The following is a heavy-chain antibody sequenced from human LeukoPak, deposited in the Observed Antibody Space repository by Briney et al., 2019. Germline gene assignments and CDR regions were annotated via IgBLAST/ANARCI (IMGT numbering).Heavy chain of an antibody. Sequence: ASVKVSCKASGYTFTSYGISWVRQAPGQGLEWMGCISAYNSNTNYAHKLQGRLTITTDTSTNTAYMETRSLRYDDTAVYSCARDSPRSSSTSCYQCYYYYMDVWGKGTTVTVSS. V-gene: IGHV1-18*01. D-gene: IGHD2-2*01. CDR2: ISAYNSNT. CDR3: ARDSPRSSSTSCYQCYYYYMDV. J-gene: IGHJ6*03. CDR1: GYTFTSYG.